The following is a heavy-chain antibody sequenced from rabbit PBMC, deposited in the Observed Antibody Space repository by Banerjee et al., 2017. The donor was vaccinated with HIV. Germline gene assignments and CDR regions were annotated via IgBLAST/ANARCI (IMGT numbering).Heavy chain of an antibody. CDR3: ARHLVGSASPFNL. J-gene: IGHJ4*01. CDR1: GFDFSGYY. D-gene: IGHD4-2*01. CDR2: IYAGKGST. Sequence: QLKETGGGLVQPGGSLTLSCKASGFDFSGYYMSWVRQAPGKGLEWIGYIYAGKGSTDYASWVNGRFTISSHNAQNTLYLQLNSLTVADTATYFCARHLVGSASPFNLWGPGTLVTVS. V-gene: IGHV1S7*01.